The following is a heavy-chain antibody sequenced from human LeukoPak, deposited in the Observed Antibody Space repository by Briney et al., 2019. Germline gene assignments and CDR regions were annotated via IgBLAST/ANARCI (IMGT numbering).Heavy chain of an antibody. Sequence: GRSLRLSCAASGSTFSSYGMHWVRQAPGKGLEWVAVISYDGSNKYYADSVKGRFTISRDNSKNTLYLQMNSLRAEDTAVYYCARDSADAFDIWGQGTMVTVSS. CDR1: GSTFSSYG. D-gene: IGHD6-25*01. CDR3: ARDSADAFDI. V-gene: IGHV3-30*03. J-gene: IGHJ3*02. CDR2: ISYDGSNK.